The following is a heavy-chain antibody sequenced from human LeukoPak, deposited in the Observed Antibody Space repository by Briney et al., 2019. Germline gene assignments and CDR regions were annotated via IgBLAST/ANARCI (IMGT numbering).Heavy chain of an antibody. CDR3: ARDDEEFGELSWFDP. V-gene: IGHV1-18*01. Sequence: GASVKVSCKASGYTFTSYGISWVRQAPGQGLEWMGWISAYNGYTNYAQKLQGRVTMTRDTSTSTAYLDLRSLRSDDTAVYYCARDDEEFGELSWFDPWGQGTLVTVSS. J-gene: IGHJ5*02. CDR1: GYTFTSYG. D-gene: IGHD3-10*01. CDR2: ISAYNGYT.